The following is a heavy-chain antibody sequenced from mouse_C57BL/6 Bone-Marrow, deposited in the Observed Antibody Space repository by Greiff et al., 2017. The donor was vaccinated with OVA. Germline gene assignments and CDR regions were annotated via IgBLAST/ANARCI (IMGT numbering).Heavy chain of an antibody. CDR3: ARRGGEIYDGNHYAMDY. D-gene: IGHD2-1*01. Sequence: EVKLVESGGGLVKPGGSLKLSCAASGFTFSSYTMSWVRQTPEKRLEWVATISGGGGNTYYPDSVKGRFTISRDNAKNTLYLQMSSLRSEDTALYYCARRGGEIYDGNHYAMDYWGQGTSVTVSS. J-gene: IGHJ4*01. CDR1: GFTFSSYT. V-gene: IGHV5-9*01. CDR2: ISGGGGNT.